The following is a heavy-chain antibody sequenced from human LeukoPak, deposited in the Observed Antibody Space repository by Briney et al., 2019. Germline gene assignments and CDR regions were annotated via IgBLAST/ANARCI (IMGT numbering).Heavy chain of an antibody. V-gene: IGHV1-18*01. D-gene: IGHD5-18*01. CDR3: ARGYSYGSDYYYGMDV. Sequence: ASVKVSCKASGYTFTSYAISWVRQAPGQGLEWMGWISGYNGNTKYAQKVQGRVTMTTDTSTSTAYMELRSPRSDDTAVYYCARGYSYGSDYYYGMDVWGQGTTVTVSS. CDR2: ISGYNGNT. CDR1: GYTFTSYA. J-gene: IGHJ6*02.